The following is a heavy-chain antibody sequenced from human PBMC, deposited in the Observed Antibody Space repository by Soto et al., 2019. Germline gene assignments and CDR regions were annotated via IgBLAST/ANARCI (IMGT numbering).Heavy chain of an antibody. CDR2: INHRGYT. J-gene: IGHJ5*02. D-gene: IGHD5-12*01. V-gene: IGHV4-34*01. CDR1: GGSFSGYY. Sequence: QVQLQQWGAGLLKPSATLSLTCAVYGGSFSGYYWSWIRQPPGKGLEWIGEINHRGYTTYNPSLKSRVTISVDTSKNQFSLKLSSVTAAVTAVYYCARVDIVTTNWFDPWGQGTPVTVSS. CDR3: ARVDIVTTNWFDP.